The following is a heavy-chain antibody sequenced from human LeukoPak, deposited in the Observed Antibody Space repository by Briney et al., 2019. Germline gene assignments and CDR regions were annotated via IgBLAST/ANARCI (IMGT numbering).Heavy chain of an antibody. CDR1: GYSFTSYW. J-gene: IGHJ6*03. CDR2: IYPGDSDT. CDR3: ARVSSSTPPYYYYMDV. D-gene: IGHD6-13*01. V-gene: IGHV5-51*01. Sequence: GESLKISCKGSGYSFTSYWIGWVRQMPGKGLEWMGIIYPGDSDTRYSPPFQGQVTISADKSISTAYLQWSSLKASDTAMYYCARVSSSTPPYYYYMDVWGKGTTVTVSS.